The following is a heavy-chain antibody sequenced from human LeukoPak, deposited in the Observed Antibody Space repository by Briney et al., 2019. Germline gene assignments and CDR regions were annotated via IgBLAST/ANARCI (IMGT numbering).Heavy chain of an antibody. CDR3: ARDRITMVRGAPDFDY. CDR1: GFTFSDYY. V-gene: IGHV3-11*01. Sequence: GGSLRLSCAASGFTFSDYYMSWIRQAPGKGLEWVSYISSSGSTIYYADSVKGRFTISRDNAKNSLYLQMNSLRAEDTAVYYCARDRITMVRGAPDFDYWGQGTLVTVSS. D-gene: IGHD3-10*01. CDR2: ISSSGSTI. J-gene: IGHJ4*02.